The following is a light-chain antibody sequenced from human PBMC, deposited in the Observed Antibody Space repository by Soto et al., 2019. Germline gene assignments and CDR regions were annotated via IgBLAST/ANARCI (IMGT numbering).Light chain of an antibody. V-gene: IGKV1-39*01. CDR2: AAS. J-gene: IGKJ4*01. CDR1: QSISTY. CDR3: QQSYTAPLT. Sequence: DIQMTQSPSSLSASVGDRVTISCRASQSISTYLNWYQQKPGKAPDLLIYAASSLQSGVPPRFSGSGSATDFTLTIMSLQPEDFATYYCQQSYTAPLTFGGGTKVEIK.